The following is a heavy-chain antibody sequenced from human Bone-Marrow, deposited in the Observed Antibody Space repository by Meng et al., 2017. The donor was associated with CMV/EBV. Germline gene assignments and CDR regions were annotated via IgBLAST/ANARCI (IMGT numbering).Heavy chain of an antibody. J-gene: IGHJ5*02. CDR2: ISSSSSYI. CDR1: TFSSYS. D-gene: IGHD3-3*01. Sequence: TFSSYSMNWVRQAPGKGLEWVSSISSSSSYIYYADSVKGRFTISRDNAKNSLYLQMNSLRAEDTAVYYCARDKSHYDFWSGYGNWFDPWGQGTLVTVSS. V-gene: IGHV3-21*01. CDR3: ARDKSHYDFWSGYGNWFDP.